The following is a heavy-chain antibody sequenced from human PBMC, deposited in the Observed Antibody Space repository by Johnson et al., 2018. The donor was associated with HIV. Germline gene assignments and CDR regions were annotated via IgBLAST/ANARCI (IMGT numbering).Heavy chain of an antibody. Sequence: QMLLVESGGGLVQPGGSLRLSCAASGFTVSSNYMSWVRQAPGKGPEWVAVISYDGSNKYYADSVKGRFTISRDNSKNTLYLQMNSLRAEDTAVYYCARDGGDSSSWYKYAFDIWGQVTMVTVSS. J-gene: IGHJ3*02. V-gene: IGHV3-30*03. D-gene: IGHD6-13*01. CDR2: ISYDGSNK. CDR3: ARDGGDSSSWYKYAFDI. CDR1: GFTVSSNY.